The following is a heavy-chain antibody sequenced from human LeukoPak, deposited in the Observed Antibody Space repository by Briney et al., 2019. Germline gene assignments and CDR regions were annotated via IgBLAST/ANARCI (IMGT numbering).Heavy chain of an antibody. CDR2: ISSSSSYI. Sequence: KPGGSLRLSCAASGFTFSSYSMNWVRQAPGKGLEWVSSISSSSSYIYYADSVKGRFTISRDNAKNSLYLQMNSLRAEDTAVYYCARQVVVPAAIPDDAFDIWGQGTMVTVSA. D-gene: IGHD2-2*02. CDR3: ARQVVVPAAIPDDAFDI. CDR1: GFTFSSYS. J-gene: IGHJ3*02. V-gene: IGHV3-21*01.